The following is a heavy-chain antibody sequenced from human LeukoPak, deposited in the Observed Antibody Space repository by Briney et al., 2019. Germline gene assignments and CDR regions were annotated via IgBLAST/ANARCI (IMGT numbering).Heavy chain of an antibody. CDR2: IYYSGST. Sequence: SETLSLTCTVSGGSISSYYWSWIRQPPGKGLEWIGYIYYSGSTNYNPSLKSRVTISVDTSKNQFSLRLSSVTAADTAVYYCARRDYYYGMDVWGQGTTVTVSS. CDR3: ARRDYYYGMDV. J-gene: IGHJ6*02. CDR1: GGSISSYY. V-gene: IGHV4-59*01.